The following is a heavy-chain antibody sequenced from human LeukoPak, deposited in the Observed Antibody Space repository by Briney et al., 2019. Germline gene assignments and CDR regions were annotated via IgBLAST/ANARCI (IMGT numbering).Heavy chain of an antibody. CDR2: IYYSGST. CDR3: ASHPGYSYGPFDY. J-gene: IGHJ4*02. V-gene: IGHV4-59*01. Sequence: SETLSLTCTVSGGSISSYYWSWIRQPPGKGLERIGYIYYSGSTNYNPSLKSRVTISVDTSKNQFSLKLSSVTAADTAVYYCASHPGYSYGPFDYWGQGTLVTVSS. D-gene: IGHD5-18*01. CDR1: GGSISSYY.